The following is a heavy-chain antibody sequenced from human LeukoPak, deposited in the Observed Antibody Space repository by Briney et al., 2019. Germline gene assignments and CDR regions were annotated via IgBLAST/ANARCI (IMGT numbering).Heavy chain of an antibody. CDR1: GYTFTSYY. CDR3: ARESHASGTTRRDWFDP. J-gene: IGHJ5*02. Sequence: ASVKVSCKASGYTFTSYYMHWVRQAPGQGLEWMGIINPSGGSTSYAQKFQGRVTMTRDTSTSTVYMELSSLRPEDTAVYYCARESHASGTTRRDWFDPWGQGTLVTVSS. V-gene: IGHV1-46*01. CDR2: INPSGGST. D-gene: IGHD1-1*01.